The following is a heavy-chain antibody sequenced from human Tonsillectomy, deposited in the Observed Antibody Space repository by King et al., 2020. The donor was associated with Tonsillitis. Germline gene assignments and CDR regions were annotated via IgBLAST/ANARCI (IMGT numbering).Heavy chain of an antibody. J-gene: IGHJ5*02. CDR1: GYTFTGYY. V-gene: IGHV1-2*02. CDR2: SNPNSGGT. Sequence: VQLVESGAEVKKPGASVKVSCKASGYTFTGYYMHWVRQAPGQGLEWMGWSNPNSGGTNHAQKFQGRVTMTRDTSISTAYMELSRLRSDDTAVYYCARDVTAPGISGGLGWFDPWGQGTLVTVSS. D-gene: IGHD2-8*02. CDR3: ARDVTAPGISGGLGWFDP.